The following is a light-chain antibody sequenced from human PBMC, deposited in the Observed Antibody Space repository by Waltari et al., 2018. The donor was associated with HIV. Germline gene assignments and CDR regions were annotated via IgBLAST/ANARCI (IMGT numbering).Light chain of an antibody. CDR1: NIGSKS. CDR3: QVWDSSSYHVV. V-gene: IGLV3-21*04. Sequence: SYVLTQPPSLSVAPGKTARIACGGKNIGSKSVHWYQQEPGQAPVLVIYYNSDRPSGIPERFSGSNSGNTATLTVSRVEAGDEADYYCQVWDSSSYHVVFGGGTKLTVL. J-gene: IGLJ2*01. CDR2: YNS.